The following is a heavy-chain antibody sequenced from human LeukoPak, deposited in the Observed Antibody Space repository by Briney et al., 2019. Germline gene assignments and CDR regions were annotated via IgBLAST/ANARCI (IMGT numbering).Heavy chain of an antibody. CDR1: GGTFSSYA. J-gene: IGHJ4*02. Sequence: SVKVSCKASGGTFSSYAISWVRQAPGQGLEWMGGIIPISGTANYAQKFQGRVTITTDESTSTAYMELSSLRSEDTAVYYCARSIVVVPAAILGFDYWGQGTLVTVSS. D-gene: IGHD2-2*02. CDR2: IIPISGTA. CDR3: ARSIVVVPAAILGFDY. V-gene: IGHV1-69*05.